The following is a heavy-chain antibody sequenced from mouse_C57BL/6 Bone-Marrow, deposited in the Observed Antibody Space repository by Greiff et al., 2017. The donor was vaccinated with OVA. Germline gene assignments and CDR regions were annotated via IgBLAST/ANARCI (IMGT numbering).Heavy chain of an antibody. D-gene: IGHD2-14*01. Sequence: VQLQQSGPELVKPGASVKISCKASGYTFTDYYMNWVKQSHGKSLEWIGDINPNNGGTSYNQKFKGKATLTVDKSSSTAYMELRSLTSEDSAFYYCARSGYDNYWGQGTTLTVSS. CDR1: GYTFTDYY. J-gene: IGHJ2*01. V-gene: IGHV1-26*01. CDR2: INPNNGGT. CDR3: ARSGYDNY.